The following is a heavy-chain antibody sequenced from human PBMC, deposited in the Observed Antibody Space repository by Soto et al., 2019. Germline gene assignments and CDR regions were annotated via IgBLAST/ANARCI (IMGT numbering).Heavy chain of an antibody. CDR3: ARTVKQLVTYYYYMDV. V-gene: IGHV3-30-3*01. CDR1: GFTFSSYA. D-gene: IGHD6-6*01. CDR2: ISYDGGNK. J-gene: IGHJ6*03. Sequence: GGSLRLSCAASGFTFSSYAMHWVRQAPGKGLEWVAVISYDGGNKYYADSVKGRFTISRDNSKNTLYLQMNSLRAEDTAVYYCARTVKQLVTYYYYMDVWGKGTTVTVSS.